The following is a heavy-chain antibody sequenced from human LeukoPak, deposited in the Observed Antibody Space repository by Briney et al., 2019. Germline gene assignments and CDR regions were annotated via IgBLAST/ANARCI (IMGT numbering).Heavy chain of an antibody. CDR1: GGTLGSYG. CDR3: ARGPYDGTFYFDS. V-gene: IGHV1-69*04. J-gene: IGHJ4*02. Sequence: SVKVSCTISGGTLGSYGISWVRQAPGQGLEWMGRTIPIRGMTNYAQKFQGRVTITADTSTSTAYMELSSLTSEDTAVYFCARGPYDGTFYFDSWGQGTLVIVSS. CDR2: TIPIRGMT. D-gene: IGHD3-16*01.